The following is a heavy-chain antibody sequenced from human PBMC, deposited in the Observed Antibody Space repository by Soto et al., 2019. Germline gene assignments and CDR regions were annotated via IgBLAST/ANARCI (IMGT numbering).Heavy chain of an antibody. V-gene: IGHV1-69*13. D-gene: IGHD1-20*01. CDR1: GYTFTSYG. J-gene: IGHJ4*02. CDR2: IIPIFGTA. CDR3: ARANNWNDFDY. Sequence: SVKVSCKASGYTFTSYGISWVRQAPGQGLEWMGGIIPIFGTANYAQKFQGRVTITADESTSTAYMELSSLRSEDTAVYYCARANNWNDFDYWGQGTLVTVSS.